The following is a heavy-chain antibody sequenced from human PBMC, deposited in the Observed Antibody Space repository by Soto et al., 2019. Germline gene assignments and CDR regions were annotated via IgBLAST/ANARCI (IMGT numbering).Heavy chain of an antibody. J-gene: IGHJ6*02. V-gene: IGHV4-39*01. CDR1: GDSISSSSYY. D-gene: IGHD3-16*01. Sequence: PSETLSLTCIVSGDSISSSSYYWGWIRQPPGKGLEWIGSIYYSGSTYYNPSLKSRVTISVDTSKNQFSLKLSSVTAADTAVYYCARLSRTFYYYGMDVWGQGTTVTVSS. CDR2: IYYSGST. CDR3: ARLSRTFYYYGMDV.